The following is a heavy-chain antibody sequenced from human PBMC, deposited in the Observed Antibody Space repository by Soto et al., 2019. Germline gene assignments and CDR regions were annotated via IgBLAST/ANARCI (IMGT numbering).Heavy chain of an antibody. CDR3: ARDRSSEVYYYYGMDV. Sequence: PSETLSLTCTVSSGSISSYYWSWIRQPAGKGLEWIGRIYSSGSTDYNLSLKSRVTMSVDTSKNQFSLKLSSVTAADTAVYYCARDRSSEVYYYYGMDVWGQGTTVTVSS. J-gene: IGHJ6*02. D-gene: IGHD6-6*01. V-gene: IGHV4-4*07. CDR2: IYSSGST. CDR1: SGSISSYY.